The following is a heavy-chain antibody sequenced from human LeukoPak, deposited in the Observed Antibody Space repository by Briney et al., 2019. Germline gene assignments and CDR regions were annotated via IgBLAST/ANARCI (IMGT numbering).Heavy chain of an antibody. D-gene: IGHD1-26*01. J-gene: IGHJ4*02. CDR1: GDSVSSNSAA. V-gene: IGHV6-1*01. CDR2: AYYRSKWYY. Sequence: SQTLSLTCAISGDSVSSNSAAWNWIRQSPSRGLEWLGRAYYRSKWYYDYAVAVKSRISINPDTSKNQFSLQLSSVTPEDTAVYYCARDPVGGSTIFDYWGQGTLVTVSS. CDR3: ARDPVGGSTIFDY.